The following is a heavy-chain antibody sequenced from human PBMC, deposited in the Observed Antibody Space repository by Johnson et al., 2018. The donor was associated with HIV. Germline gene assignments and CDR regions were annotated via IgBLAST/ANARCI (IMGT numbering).Heavy chain of an antibody. CDR1: GFTFGNYW. V-gene: IGHV3-7*05. D-gene: IGHD6-13*01. J-gene: IGHJ3*02. Sequence: VQLVESGGGLVQPGGSLRLSCAASGFTFGNYWMSWVRQAPGKGLEWLANIKEDGSEDYYVDSLKGLFTISRDNAQKSLYLQMDSLRVEDSAVYYCARDGVYSSPHDAFDIWGQGTMVTVSS. CDR2: IKEDGSED. CDR3: ARDGVYSSPHDAFDI.